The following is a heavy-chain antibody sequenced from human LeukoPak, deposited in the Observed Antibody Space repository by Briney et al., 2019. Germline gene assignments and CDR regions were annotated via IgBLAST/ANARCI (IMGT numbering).Heavy chain of an antibody. V-gene: IGHV4-61*05. CDR3: ARRTYDYDTSGDRRDWLDP. D-gene: IGHD3-22*01. CDR1: GGSISTSSYY. Sequence: PSETLSLTCTVSGGSISTSSYYWGWIRQPPGKGLEWIGYIYYSGSTNYNPSLKSRLTISVDTSKNQFSLKLSSVTAADTAVYYCARRTYDYDTSGDRRDWLDPWGQGALVTVSS. CDR2: IYYSGST. J-gene: IGHJ5*02.